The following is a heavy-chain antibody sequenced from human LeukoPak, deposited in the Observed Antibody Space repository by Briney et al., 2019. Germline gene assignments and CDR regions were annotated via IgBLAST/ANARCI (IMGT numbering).Heavy chain of an antibody. Sequence: GGSLRLSCAASGFAFSGSAIHWVRRASGKGLEWVGRIRSKTNNYETTYAPSVIGRFAISRDDSKNTAYLQMNGLKAEDTAMYYCTRPNYGDYADDYWGQGNLVTVSS. J-gene: IGHJ4*02. CDR2: IRSKTNNYET. CDR3: TRPNYGDYADDY. V-gene: IGHV3-73*01. CDR1: GFAFSGSA. D-gene: IGHD4-17*01.